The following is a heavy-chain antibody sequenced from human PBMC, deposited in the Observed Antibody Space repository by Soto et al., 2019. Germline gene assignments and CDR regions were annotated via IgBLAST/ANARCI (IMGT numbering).Heavy chain of an antibody. Sequence: GGSLRLSCAASGFTFSNAWMSWVRQAPGKGLEWVGRIKSKTDGGTTDYAAPVKGRFTISRDDSKNTLYLQMNSLKTEDTAVYYCTTEGSDVEMATINSYWGQGTLVTVS. CDR3: TTEGSDVEMATINSY. CDR2: IKSKTDGGTT. D-gene: IGHD5-12*01. J-gene: IGHJ4*02. V-gene: IGHV3-15*01. CDR1: GFTFSNAW.